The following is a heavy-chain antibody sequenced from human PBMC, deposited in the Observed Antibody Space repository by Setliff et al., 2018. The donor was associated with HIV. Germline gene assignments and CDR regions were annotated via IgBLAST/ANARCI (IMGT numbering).Heavy chain of an antibody. J-gene: IGHJ5*02. CDR3: AADRSWEEGCIGDNCYRGYTWFDP. V-gene: IGHV1-2*04. CDR2: INPNSGGT. CDR1: GYTFTGYY. Sequence: GASVKVSCKASGYTFTGYYMHWVRQAPGQGLEWMGWINPNSGGTNYAQKFQGWVTITRDMSTSTAYMELSSLRSEDTAVYYCAADRSWEEGCIGDNCYRGYTWFDPWGQGTMVTVSS. D-gene: IGHD2-15*01.